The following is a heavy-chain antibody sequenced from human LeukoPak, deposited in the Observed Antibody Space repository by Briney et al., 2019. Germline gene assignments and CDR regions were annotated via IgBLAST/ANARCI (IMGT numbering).Heavy chain of an antibody. CDR1: GYTFTGYY. J-gene: IGHJ4*02. Sequence: GASVKVSCKASGYTFTGYYMHWVRLAPGQGLEWMGRINPNSGGTNYAQKFQGRVTMTRDTSISTAYMELSRLRSDDTAVYYCARGPLPLAVADCWGQGTLVTVSS. CDR2: INPNSGGT. V-gene: IGHV1-2*06. CDR3: ARGPLPLAVADC. D-gene: IGHD6-19*01.